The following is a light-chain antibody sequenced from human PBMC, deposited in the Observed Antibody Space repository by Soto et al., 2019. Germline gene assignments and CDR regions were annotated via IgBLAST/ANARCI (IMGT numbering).Light chain of an antibody. Sequence: QSALTQPRSVSGSPGQSVTISCTGTSSDVGGYNYVSWYQQHPGKAPKVMIYDVSKRPAGVPDRISGSKSGNTASLSISGLQAEDEAGYYCCSYAGSYTYVFGTGTKLTVL. CDR3: CSYAGSYTYV. CDR1: SSDVGGYNY. CDR2: DVS. V-gene: IGLV2-11*01. J-gene: IGLJ1*01.